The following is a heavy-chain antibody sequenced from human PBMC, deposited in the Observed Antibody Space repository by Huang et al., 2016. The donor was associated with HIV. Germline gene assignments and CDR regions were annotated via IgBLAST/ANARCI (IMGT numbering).Heavy chain of an antibody. V-gene: IGHV1-69*13. CDR2: IITMSGTT. D-gene: IGHD6-19*01. CDR3: ATPHDDSAGWSDAFDI. J-gene: IGHJ3*02. Sequence: QVQLVQSGAEVKKPGSSVKVSCKASGDSFSGYVINWVRQAPGQGLEWMGGIITMSGTTNYAQKFQGRVTITADESTTTAYIELNTLRSEDTAMYYCATPHDDSAGWSDAFDIWGQGTLVTVSS. CDR1: GDSFSGYV.